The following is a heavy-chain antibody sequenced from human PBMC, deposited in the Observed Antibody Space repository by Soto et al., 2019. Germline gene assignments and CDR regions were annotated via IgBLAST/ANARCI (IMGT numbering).Heavy chain of an antibody. CDR3: AHRVLRTVFGLVTTTAIYFDF. CDR1: GFSLTTSGVG. D-gene: IGHD3-3*01. J-gene: IGHJ4*02. CDR2: IYWDDAK. V-gene: IGHV2-5*02. Sequence: QITLNESGPTVVRPTETLTLTCRFSGFSLTTSGVGVGWIRQSPGKAPEWLALIYWDDAKRYSASLKSRLTITKDTSKTQVVLTVSALDPTDTATYYCAHRVLRTVFGLVTTTAIYFDFWGQGTPGAVSS.